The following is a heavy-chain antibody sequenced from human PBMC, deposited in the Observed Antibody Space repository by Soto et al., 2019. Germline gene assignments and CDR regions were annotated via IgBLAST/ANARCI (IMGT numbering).Heavy chain of an antibody. CDR3: ARWGSTAFDY. J-gene: IGHJ4*02. Sequence: SETLSLTCTVSGGSISSYYWSWIRQPPGKGLEWIGYIYYSGSTNYNPSLKSRVTISVDTSKNQFSLKLSSVTAADTAAYYCARWGSTAFDYWGQGTLVTVSS. V-gene: IGHV4-59*01. CDR2: IYYSGST. CDR1: GGSISSYY. D-gene: IGHD3-16*01.